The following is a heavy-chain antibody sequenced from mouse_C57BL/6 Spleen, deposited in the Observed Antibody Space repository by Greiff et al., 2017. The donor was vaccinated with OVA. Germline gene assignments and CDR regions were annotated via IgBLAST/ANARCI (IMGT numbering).Heavy chain of an antibody. V-gene: IGHV1-72*01. CDR2: IDPNSGGT. CDR1: GFSFTSYC. Sequence: QVQLQQPGAELVKPGASVKLSCTASGFSFTSYCMHWVKQRPGRGLEWIGRIDPNSGGTKSNELFKSKATLTVDKPASTAYLQLSSLTSEDSAVYYCASYSSMDYWGQGTSVTVSS. J-gene: IGHJ4*01. CDR3: ASYSSMDY.